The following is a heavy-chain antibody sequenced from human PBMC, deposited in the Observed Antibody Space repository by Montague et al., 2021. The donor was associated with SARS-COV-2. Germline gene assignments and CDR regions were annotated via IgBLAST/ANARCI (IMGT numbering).Heavy chain of an antibody. J-gene: IGHJ6*03. CDR1: GGSISSYY. Sequence: SETLSLTCTVSGGSISSYYWSWIRQPPGKGLEWIGYLYYSGSTNYNPSLKSRVTISVDTSKNQFSLRLNSVTAADTAVYYCARHPPGYRYFYYFDFWGKGTPVTVSS. V-gene: IGHV4-59*01. CDR3: ARHPPGYRYFYYFDF. CDR2: LYYSGST. D-gene: IGHD1-1*01.